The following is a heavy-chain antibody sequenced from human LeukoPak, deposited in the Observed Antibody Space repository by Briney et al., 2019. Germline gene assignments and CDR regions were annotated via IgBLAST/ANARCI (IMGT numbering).Heavy chain of an antibody. V-gene: IGHV3-21*01. CDR3: ARAFDTSWDYYYMDV. J-gene: IGHJ6*03. D-gene: IGHD2-2*01. Sequence: GGSLRLSCAASGFTFSNHWMSWVRQAPGKGLEWVSSISSSSRYIYYADSVKGRFTISRDDGKNSLYLLMNSLRVEDTAVYYCARAFDTSWDYYYMDVWGKGTTVTVSS. CDR1: GFTFSNHW. CDR2: ISSSSRYI.